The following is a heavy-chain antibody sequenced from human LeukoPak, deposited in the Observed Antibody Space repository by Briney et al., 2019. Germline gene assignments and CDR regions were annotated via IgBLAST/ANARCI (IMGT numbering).Heavy chain of an antibody. J-gene: IGHJ4*02. CDR1: GFTFGDYA. V-gene: IGHV3-49*03. CDR2: IRSKAYGGTT. Sequence: GRSLRLSCTASGFTFGDYAMSWFRQAPGKGQEWVGFIRSKAYGGTTEYAASVKGRFTISRDDSKSIAYLQMNSLKTEDTAVYYCTSYYDSSGYPGDYWGQGTLVTVSS. D-gene: IGHD3-22*01. CDR3: TSYYDSSGYPGDY.